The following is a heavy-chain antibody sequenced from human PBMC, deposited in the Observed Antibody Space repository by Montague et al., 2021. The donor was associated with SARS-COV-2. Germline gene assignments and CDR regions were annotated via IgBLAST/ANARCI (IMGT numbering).Heavy chain of an antibody. V-gene: IGHV3-21*01. CDR2: YI. J-gene: IGHJ4*02. Sequence: YIYYADSLKGRFTISRDNAKNSLYLQMNSLRADDTAVYYCARDLGYDSVWRSYRHLENWGQGNMVTGSS. D-gene: IGHD3-16*02. CDR3: ARDLGYDSVWRSYRHLEN.